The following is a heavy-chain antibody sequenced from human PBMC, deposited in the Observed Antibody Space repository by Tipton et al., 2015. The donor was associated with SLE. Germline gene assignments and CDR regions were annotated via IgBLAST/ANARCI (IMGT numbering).Heavy chain of an antibody. CDR1: GYTFTSYG. J-gene: IGHJ5*02. CDR3: ASIAAAGRDWFDP. D-gene: IGHD6-13*01. Sequence: QSGPEVKKPGASVKVSCKASGYTFTSYGISWVRQAPGQGLEWMGWISAYNGNTNYAQKFQGRVTITADESTSTAYMELSSLRSEDTAVYYCASIAAAGRDWFDPWGQGTLVTVSS. CDR2: ISAYNGNT. V-gene: IGHV1-18*01.